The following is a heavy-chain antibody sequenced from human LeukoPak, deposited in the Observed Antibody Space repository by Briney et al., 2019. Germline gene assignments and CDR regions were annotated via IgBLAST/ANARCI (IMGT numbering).Heavy chain of an antibody. J-gene: IGHJ4*02. CDR2: IKQDGSEK. V-gene: IGHV3-7*01. CDR3: ARGVTVMVRGVMLGKY. D-gene: IGHD3-10*01. CDR1: GFTFSSYW. Sequence: GGSLRLSCIASGFTFSSYWMSWVRQAPGKGLEWVANIKQDGSEKNYVYSVMGRFTISRDNAKNSLYLQMNSLRAEDTAVYYCARGVTVMVRGVMLGKYWGQGTLVTVSS.